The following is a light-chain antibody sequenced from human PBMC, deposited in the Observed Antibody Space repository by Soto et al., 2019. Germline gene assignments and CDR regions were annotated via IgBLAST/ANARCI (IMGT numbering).Light chain of an antibody. CDR2: GAS. CDR3: QQYNNGLPVT. Sequence: EIVMTQSPATLSVSPGERVTLSCRASQSVSSNLAWYQQKPGQAPRLLIFGASTRVTGIPARFSGSGSGTEFTLTISSLQSEDFAIYYCQQYNNGLPVTFGQATKLEIK. J-gene: IGKJ2*01. CDR1: QSVSSN. V-gene: IGKV3-15*01.